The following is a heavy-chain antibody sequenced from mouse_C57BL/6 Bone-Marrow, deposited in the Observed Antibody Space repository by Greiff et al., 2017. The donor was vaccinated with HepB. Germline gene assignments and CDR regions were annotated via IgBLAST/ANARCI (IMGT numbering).Heavy chain of an antibody. CDR3: ARESNYGSMDY. Sequence: EVQLQQSGPGMVKPSQSLSLTCTVTGYSITSGYDWHWIRHFPGNKLEWMGYISYSGSTNYNPSLKSRISITHDTSKNHFFLKLNSVTTEDTATYYCARESNYGSMDYWGQGTSVTVSS. V-gene: IGHV3-1*01. D-gene: IGHD2-5*01. J-gene: IGHJ4*01. CDR1: GYSITSGYD. CDR2: ISYSGST.